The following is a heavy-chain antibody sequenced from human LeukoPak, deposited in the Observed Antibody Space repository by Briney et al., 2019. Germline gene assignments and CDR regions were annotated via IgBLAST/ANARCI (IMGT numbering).Heavy chain of an antibody. CDR1: GFTFSSYS. J-gene: IGHJ6*02. Sequence: GGSLRLSCAASGFTFSSYSTNWVRQAPGKGLEWVSSISSSSSYIYYADSVKGRFTISRDNAKNSLYLQMNSLRAEDTAVYYCARDYPDSSGSYGMDVWGQGTTVTVSS. V-gene: IGHV3-21*01. CDR3: ARDYPDSSGSYGMDV. CDR2: ISSSSSYI. D-gene: IGHD3-22*01.